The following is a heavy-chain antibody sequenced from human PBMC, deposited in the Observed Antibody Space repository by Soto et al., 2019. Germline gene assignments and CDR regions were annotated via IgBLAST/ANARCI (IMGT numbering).Heavy chain of an antibody. Sequence: GGSLRLSCTASGFMFSSYTMHWVRQAPGKGLEWVSCVSFRGDIYYADSLEVRFTISRDDPKNSLYLQMNSLIAEDTAVYYCARGCSSAGCYSYGGRGPLVTVPS. D-gene: IGHD2-2*01. CDR2: VSFRGDI. CDR1: GFMFSSYT. CDR3: ARGCSSAGCYSY. J-gene: IGHJ4*02. V-gene: IGHV3-21*01.